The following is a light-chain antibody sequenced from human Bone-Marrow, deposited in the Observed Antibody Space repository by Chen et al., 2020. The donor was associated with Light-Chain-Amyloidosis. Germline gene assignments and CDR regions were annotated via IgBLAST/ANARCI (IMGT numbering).Light chain of an antibody. V-gene: IGLV3-21*02. J-gene: IGLJ3*02. CDR1: NIGSTS. CDR3: QVWDRSSDSPV. CDR2: DDS. Sequence: YVLTQPSSVSVAPGQTATIACGGNNIGSTSVHWYQQTPGPAPLLVVYDDSDRPSGIPGRLAGSNSGNAATLTISRVEAGDEADYYCQVWDRSSDSPVFGGGTKLTVL.